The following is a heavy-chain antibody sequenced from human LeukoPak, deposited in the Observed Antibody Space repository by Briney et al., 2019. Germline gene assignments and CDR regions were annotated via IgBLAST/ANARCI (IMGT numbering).Heavy chain of an antibody. D-gene: IGHD1-26*01. V-gene: IGHV4-4*07. J-gene: IGHJ6*02. CDR2: IYTSGST. CDR3: ARDVVGATKYYGMDV. Sequence: SETLSLTCTVSGGSISSYYWSWIRQPAGKGLEWIGRIYTSGSTNYNPSLKSRVTMSVDTSNNQFSLKLSSVPAADTAVYYCARDVVGATKYYGMDVWGQGTTVTVSS. CDR1: GGSISSYY.